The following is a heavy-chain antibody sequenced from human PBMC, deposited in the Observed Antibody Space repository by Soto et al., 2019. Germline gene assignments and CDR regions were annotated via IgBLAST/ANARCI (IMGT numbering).Heavy chain of an antibody. J-gene: IGHJ4*02. D-gene: IGHD5-12*01. CDR3: AHVYGGYDNFDY. CDR1: GFSLSTSGVG. V-gene: IGHV2-5*02. CDR2: IYWDDDK. Sequence: QITLKESGPTLVKPSQTLTLTCTFSGFSLSTSGVGVGWIRQPPGKALEWLALIYWDDDKRYSPSLKSRLTITKDTSKNQVVLTMTNMDPVDTATYYCAHVYGGYDNFDYWGQGTLVTVSS.